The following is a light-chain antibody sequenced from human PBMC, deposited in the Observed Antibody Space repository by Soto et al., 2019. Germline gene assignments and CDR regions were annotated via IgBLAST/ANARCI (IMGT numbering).Light chain of an antibody. CDR2: AVS. CDR1: SSDVGGYDF. Sequence: QSALTQPASVSGSPGQSITISCTGTSSDVGGYDFVSWYQQYPGKAPKLMIYAVSDRPSGVSNRFSGSKSGNTASLTISGLQAEDEADYFCNSHTSSHGVVFGGGTKLTVL. CDR3: NSHTSSHGVV. V-gene: IGLV2-14*03. J-gene: IGLJ2*01.